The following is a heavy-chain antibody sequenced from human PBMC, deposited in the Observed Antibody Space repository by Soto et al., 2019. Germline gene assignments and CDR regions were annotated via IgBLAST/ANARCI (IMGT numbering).Heavy chain of an antibody. CDR2: LIPILGTP. J-gene: IGHJ6*02. CDR3: ARDSHDYIWGSYRNGMDV. D-gene: IGHD3-16*02. V-gene: IGHV1-69*01. Sequence: QVQLVQSGAEVKKPGSSVKVSCKASGSTFSKYAISWVRQAPGQGLEWMGGLIPILGTPKYAQKFQGRVTITADESTTTAYMELSSVTFDDTAVYYCARDSHDYIWGSYRNGMDVWGQGTTVSVSS. CDR1: GSTFSKYA.